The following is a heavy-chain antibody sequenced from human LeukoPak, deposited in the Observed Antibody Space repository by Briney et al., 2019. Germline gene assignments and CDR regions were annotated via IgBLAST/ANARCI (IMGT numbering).Heavy chain of an antibody. CDR1: GFTFSSYT. Sequence: AGGSLRLSCAASGFTFSSYTMSWVRQAPGKGLEWVSGIIGSGGSTYYGDSVKGRFTISRDNSKDTLYLQMNSLKAEDTAVYYCAKDNEYRSSWYAFDIWGQGTMVTVSS. CDR2: IIGSGGST. D-gene: IGHD6-13*01. J-gene: IGHJ3*02. CDR3: AKDNEYRSSWYAFDI. V-gene: IGHV3-23*01.